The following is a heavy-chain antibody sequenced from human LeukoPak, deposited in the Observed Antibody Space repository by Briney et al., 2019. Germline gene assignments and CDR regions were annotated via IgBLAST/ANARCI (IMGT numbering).Heavy chain of an antibody. D-gene: IGHD3-3*01. CDR3: ARAVSSGYYNFYFDY. V-gene: IGHV3-7*04. CDR2: IKQDGSEK. CDR1: GFTFSNAW. J-gene: IGHJ4*02. Sequence: PGGSMRLSCAASGFTFSNAWMNWVRQAPGKGLEWVANIKQDGSEKFYVDSVKGRFTISRDNAKNSLYLQMNSLRAEDTAVYYCARAVSSGYYNFYFDYWGQGTLVTVSS.